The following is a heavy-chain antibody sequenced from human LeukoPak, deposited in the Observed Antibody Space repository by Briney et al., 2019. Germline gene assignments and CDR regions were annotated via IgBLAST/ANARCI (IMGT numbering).Heavy chain of an antibody. J-gene: IGHJ4*02. CDR2: LYYSGST. CDR3: ARQTGMPFDY. CDR1: GGSISGGSYN. D-gene: IGHD1-1*01. V-gene: IGHV4-39*01. Sequence: SETLSLTCTVSGGSISGGSYNWVWIRQPPGKGLEWIGSLYYSGSTYYNPSLKSRVTISVDTSKNQFSLKLSSVTVADTAVYYCARQTGMPFDYWGQGTLVTVSS.